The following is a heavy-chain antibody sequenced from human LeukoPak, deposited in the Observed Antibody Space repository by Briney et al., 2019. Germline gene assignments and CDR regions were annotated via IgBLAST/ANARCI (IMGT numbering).Heavy chain of an antibody. D-gene: IGHD3-10*01. V-gene: IGHV4-34*01. CDR2: INHSGST. Sequence: SETLSLTCAVYGGSFSGYYWSWIRQPPGKGLEWVGEINHSGSTNYNPSLKSRVTISVDTSKNQFSLKLSSVTAADTAVYYCARSPYGSGTLRSRNWFDPWGQGTLVTVSS. CDR3: ARSPYGSGTLRSRNWFDP. CDR1: GGSFSGYY. J-gene: IGHJ5*02.